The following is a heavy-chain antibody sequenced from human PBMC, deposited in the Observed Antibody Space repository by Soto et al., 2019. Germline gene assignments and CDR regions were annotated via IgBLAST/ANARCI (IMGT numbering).Heavy chain of an antibody. D-gene: IGHD3-22*01. V-gene: IGHV1-24*01. Sequence: GASVKVSCKFSGYTLTELSMHWVRQAPGKGPEWMGGFDPEDGETIYAQKFQGRVTMTEDTSTDTAYMELSSLRSEDTAVYYCATHYCDSSGYYYAYWGQGTLVTVSS. J-gene: IGHJ4*02. CDR2: FDPEDGET. CDR1: GYTLTELS. CDR3: ATHYCDSSGYYYAY.